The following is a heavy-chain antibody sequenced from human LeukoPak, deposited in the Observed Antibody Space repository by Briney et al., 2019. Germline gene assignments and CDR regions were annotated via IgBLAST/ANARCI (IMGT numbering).Heavy chain of an antibody. D-gene: IGHD3-10*01. CDR3: ARNAYYSADR. Sequence: PSGTLSLTCVVSGDSITNGYWWSWVRQPPGKGLEWIGEVFHTGSTAYNPSLKSRVTISVDTSKNQVSLKLDSVTATDTAVYYCARNAYYSADRWGQGTLVTVSS. CDR1: GDSITNGYW. CDR2: VFHTGST. J-gene: IGHJ4*02. V-gene: IGHV4-4*02.